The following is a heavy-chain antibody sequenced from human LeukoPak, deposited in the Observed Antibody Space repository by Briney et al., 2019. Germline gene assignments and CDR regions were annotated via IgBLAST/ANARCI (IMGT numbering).Heavy chain of an antibody. D-gene: IGHD2-2*01. J-gene: IGHJ4*02. V-gene: IGHV3-53*05. CDR1: GFTVSSNY. CDR3: ATHCSGTTCHRDY. CDR2: IYSGGST. Sequence: RSGGSLRLSCAASGFTVSSNYMSWVRQAPGKGLEWVSVIYSGGSTYYADSVKGRFTISRDNSKNTLYLEMNSLRVVDTGVYYCATHCSGTTCHRDYWGQGTLVTVSS.